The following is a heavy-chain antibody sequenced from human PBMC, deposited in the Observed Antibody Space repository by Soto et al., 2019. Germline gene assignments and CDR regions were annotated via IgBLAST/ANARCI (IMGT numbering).Heavy chain of an antibody. CDR2: ISYDGSNK. D-gene: IGHD6-13*01. Sequence: GGSLRLSCAASGFTFSSYGMHWVRQAPGKGLEWVAVISYDGSNKYYADSVKGRFTISRDNSKNTLYLQMNSLRAEDTAVYYCAKLGGPIAAAGPFDPWGQGTLVTVSS. CDR3: AKLGGPIAAAGPFDP. V-gene: IGHV3-30*18. CDR1: GFTFSSYG. J-gene: IGHJ5*02.